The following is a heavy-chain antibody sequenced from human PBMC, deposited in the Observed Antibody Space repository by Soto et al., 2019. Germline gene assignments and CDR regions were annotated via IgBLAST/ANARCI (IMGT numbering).Heavy chain of an antibody. CDR2: VHIYGHS. CDR3: ARVRLVCSANNCYIDP. V-gene: IGHV4-4*02. D-gene: IGHD1-1*01. CDR1: GRSVRAPDC. J-gene: IGHJ5*01. Sequence: SETLSLTCTLSGRSVRAPDCWNWGRHSPDKGLEWIAEVHIYGHSNYNPSLRSRVSVSIDSSKNQFYPNLEALTHTATAPYYSARVRLVCSANNCYIDPCGQGTEIGVS.